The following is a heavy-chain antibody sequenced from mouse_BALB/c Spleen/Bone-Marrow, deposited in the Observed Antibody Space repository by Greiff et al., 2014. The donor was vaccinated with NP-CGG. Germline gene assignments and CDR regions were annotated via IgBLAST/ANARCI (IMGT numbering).Heavy chain of an antibody. CDR1: GFNIKDYY. CDR3: NEIYGRYFDV. Sequence: EVQLQQSGAELVRSGASVKLSCTASGFNIKDYYIHWVKQRPEQGLEWIGWIDPENGDTEYAPMFQGKATLTADTSSNTAYLQLSSLTSEDSAGYCYNEIYGRYFDVWGAGTTVTVSA. D-gene: IGHD1-1*01. J-gene: IGHJ1*01. V-gene: IGHV14-4*02. CDR2: IDPENGDT.